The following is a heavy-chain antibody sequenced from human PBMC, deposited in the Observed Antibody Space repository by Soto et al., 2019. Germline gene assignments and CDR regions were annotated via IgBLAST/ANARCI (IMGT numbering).Heavy chain of an antibody. D-gene: IGHD2-15*01. CDR2: ISGSGGST. Sequence: PGGSLRLSCAASGFTFSSYAMSWVRQAPGKGLEWVSAISGSGGSTAYADSVTGRFTISRDNSQNMLFLQMNSLGVEDAAVYYCARDRQPDGIWTFDFWGRGAQVTVSS. V-gene: IGHV3-23*01. J-gene: IGHJ4*02. CDR1: GFTFSSYA. CDR3: ARDRQPDGIWTFDF.